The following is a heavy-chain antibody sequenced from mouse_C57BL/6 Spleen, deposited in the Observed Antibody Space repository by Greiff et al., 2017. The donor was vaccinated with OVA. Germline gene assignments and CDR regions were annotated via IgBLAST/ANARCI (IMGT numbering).Heavy chain of an antibody. J-gene: IGHJ4*01. D-gene: IGHD1-1*01. CDR3: ARERSTVAYAMDY. Sequence: VQLQQSGPELVKPGASVKLSCKASGYTFTSYDINWVKQRPGQGLEWIGWIYPRDGSTKYNEKFKGKATLTVDTSSSTAYMELHSLTSEDSAVYFCARERSTVAYAMDYWGQGTSVTVSS. V-gene: IGHV1-85*01. CDR1: GYTFTSYD. CDR2: IYPRDGST.